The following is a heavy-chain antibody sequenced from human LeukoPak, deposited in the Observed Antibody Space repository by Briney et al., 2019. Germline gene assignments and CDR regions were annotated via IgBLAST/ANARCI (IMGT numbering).Heavy chain of an antibody. CDR3: ARRNFPRYFDY. V-gene: IGHV4-38-2*01. CDR1: GYSISSGYY. Sequence: PSETLSLTCAVSGYSISSGYYWGWIRQPPGKGLEWIGSISHSGSTYYNPSLTSRVTISVDTSKNQFSLKLSSVTASDTAVYYCARRNFPRYFDYWGQGTLVTVSS. CDR2: ISHSGST. D-gene: IGHD3-3*01. J-gene: IGHJ4*02.